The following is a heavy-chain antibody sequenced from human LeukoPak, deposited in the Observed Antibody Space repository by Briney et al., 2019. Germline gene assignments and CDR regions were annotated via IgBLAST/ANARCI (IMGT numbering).Heavy chain of an antibody. CDR3: ARKRITMVRGVRGYFDY. Sequence: SETLSLTCTVSGGSISSSYWSWIRQPPGKGLEWIGHIYYSGSTNYNPSLKSRVTILVDTSKNQFSLKLSSVTAADTAVYYCARKRITMVRGVRGYFDYWGQGTLVTVSS. V-gene: IGHV4-59*12. CDR2: IYYSGST. CDR1: GGSISSSY. D-gene: IGHD3-10*01. J-gene: IGHJ4*02.